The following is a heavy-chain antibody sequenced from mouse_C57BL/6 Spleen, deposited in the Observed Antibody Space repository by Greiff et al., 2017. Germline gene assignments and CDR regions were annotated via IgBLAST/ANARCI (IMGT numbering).Heavy chain of an antibody. Sequence: VQLQQPGAELVMPGASVKLSCKASGYTFTSYWMHWVKQRPGQGLEWIGEIDPSDSYTNYNQKFKGKSTLTVDKSSSTAYMQLSSLTSEDSAVYYCARWGPYYYGSSTRYFDVWGTGTTVTVSS. V-gene: IGHV1-69*01. J-gene: IGHJ1*03. CDR1: GYTFTSYW. CDR3: ARWGPYYYGSSTRYFDV. CDR2: IDPSDSYT. D-gene: IGHD1-1*01.